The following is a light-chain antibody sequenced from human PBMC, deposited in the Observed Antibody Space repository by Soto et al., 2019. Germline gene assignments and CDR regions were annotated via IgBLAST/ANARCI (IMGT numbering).Light chain of an antibody. CDR1: QSVSSN. CDR2: GAS. CDR3: QQRSSWPFT. J-gene: IGKJ3*01. V-gene: IGKV3-11*01. Sequence: EILMTQSPATLSVSTGERVTLSCRASQSVSSNLAWYQQNAGQAPRLLMYGASTRETGIPARFSGSGSGTDFTLTISSLEPEDFEVYYCQQRSSWPFTFGPGTKVDIK.